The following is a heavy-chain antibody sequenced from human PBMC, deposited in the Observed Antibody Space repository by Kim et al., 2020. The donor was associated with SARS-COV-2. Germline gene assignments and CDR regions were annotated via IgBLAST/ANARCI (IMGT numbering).Heavy chain of an antibody. Sequence: ADSGRGRITISRDNAKNTLYLQMNSLGAEDTAVYYCARLYCASGKHAFDIWGQGTMVTVSS. CDR3: ARLYCASGKHAFDI. J-gene: IGHJ3*02. D-gene: IGHD1-26*01. V-gene: IGHV3-74*01.